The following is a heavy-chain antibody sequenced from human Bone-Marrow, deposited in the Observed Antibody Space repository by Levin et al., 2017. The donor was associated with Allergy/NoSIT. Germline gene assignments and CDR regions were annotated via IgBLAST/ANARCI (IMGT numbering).Heavy chain of an antibody. CDR2: ISPRGSNT. Sequence: GESLKISCSGSGFNFSDYYMTWIRQAPGKGLEWISYISPRGSNTYYADSVRGRFTISRDNHKNSVYLQMVSLRAEDTAIYYCARDLSERFYGMDVWGQGTTVAVSS. D-gene: IGHD5-24*01. V-gene: IGHV3-11*01. CDR3: ARDLSERFYGMDV. J-gene: IGHJ6*02. CDR1: GFNFSDYY.